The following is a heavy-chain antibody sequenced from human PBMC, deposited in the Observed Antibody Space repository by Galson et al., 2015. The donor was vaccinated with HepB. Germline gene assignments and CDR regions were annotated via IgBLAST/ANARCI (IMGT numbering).Heavy chain of an antibody. CDR1: GYTFTGYY. V-gene: IGHV1-2*02. J-gene: IGHJ5*02. CDR2: INPNSGGP. CDR3: ARVGLAVDPSGFDP. Sequence: SVKVSCKASGYTFTGYYIHWVRQAPGQGLEWMGWINPNSGGPNYAQKFQGRVTMTRDTSISTVYMELSRLRSDDTAVYYCARVGLAVDPSGFDPWGQGTLVTVSS. D-gene: IGHD6-19*01.